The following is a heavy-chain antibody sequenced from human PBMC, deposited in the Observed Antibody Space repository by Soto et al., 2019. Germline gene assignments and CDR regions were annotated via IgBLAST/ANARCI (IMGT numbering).Heavy chain of an antibody. J-gene: IGHJ6*02. V-gene: IGHV1-18*01. CDR2: ISAYNGNT. D-gene: IGHD3-10*01. CDR1: GYTFTSYG. CDR3: ARDRGTMVRGVIYYYYGMDV. Sequence: ASVKVSCKASGYTFTSYGISWGRQAPGQGLEWMGWISAYNGNTNYAQKLQGRVTMTTDTSTSTAYMELRSLRSDDTAVYYCARDRGTMVRGVIYYYYGMDVWGQGTTVTAP.